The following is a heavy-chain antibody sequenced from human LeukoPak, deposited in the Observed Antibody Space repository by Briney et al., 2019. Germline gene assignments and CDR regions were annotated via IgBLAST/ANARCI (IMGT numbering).Heavy chain of an antibody. CDR2: ITASGTAM. Sequence: SGGSLRLSCAASGFTFSSYSMNWVRQAPGKGLEWVSHITASGTAMFYADSVKGRFTIPRDNAKNSLYLQMNSLRDEDTAVYYCANWAGTPVGYFSGPLDFWGQGTLITVSS. V-gene: IGHV3-48*02. CDR1: GFTFSSYS. CDR3: ANWAGTPVGYFSGPLDF. D-gene: IGHD6-19*01. J-gene: IGHJ4*02.